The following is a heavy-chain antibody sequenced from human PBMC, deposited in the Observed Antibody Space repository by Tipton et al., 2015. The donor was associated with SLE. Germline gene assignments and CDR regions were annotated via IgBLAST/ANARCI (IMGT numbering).Heavy chain of an antibody. Sequence: TLSLTCTVSGGSISSGSYYWSWIRQPAGKGLEWIGRIYTSGSTNYNPSLKSRVTISVDTSKNQFSLKLSSVAAADPAVYYCARVDYYYYYMEVSGKGTAVTVSS. J-gene: IGHJ6*03. CDR3: ARVDYYYYYMEV. CDR1: GGSISSGSYY. CDR2: IYTSGST. V-gene: IGHV4-61*02.